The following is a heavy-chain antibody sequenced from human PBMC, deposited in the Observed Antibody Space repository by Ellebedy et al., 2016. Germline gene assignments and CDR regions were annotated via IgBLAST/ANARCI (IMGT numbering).Heavy chain of an antibody. CDR3: ARGSITVVGGVDV. D-gene: IGHD3-3*01. V-gene: IGHV3-74*01. CDR1: GYTFSSHW. J-gene: IGHJ6*04. CDR2: ISTDGSST. Sequence: GESLKISXAVSGYTFSSHWMHWVRQAPGKGLAWVSRISTDGSSTNYADSVKGRFTISRDNAKNTLYLQMNSLRAEDTAVYYCARGSITVVGGVDVWGKGTTVTVSS.